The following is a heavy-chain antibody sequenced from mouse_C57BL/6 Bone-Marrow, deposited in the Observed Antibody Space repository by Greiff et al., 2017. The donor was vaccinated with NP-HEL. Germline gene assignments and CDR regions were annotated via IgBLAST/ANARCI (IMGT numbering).Heavy chain of an antibody. CDR1: GYTFTSYW. CDR3: ARASYYYGSSPFYAMDY. D-gene: IGHD1-1*01. V-gene: IGHV1-69*01. J-gene: IGHJ4*01. CDR2: IDPSDSYT. Sequence: VQLQQPGAELVMPGASVKLSCKASGYTFTSYWMHWVKQRPGQGLEWIGEIDPSDSYTNYNQKFKGKSTLTVDKSSSPAYMQLSSLTPEDSAVYYCARASYYYGSSPFYAMDYWGQGTSVTVSS.